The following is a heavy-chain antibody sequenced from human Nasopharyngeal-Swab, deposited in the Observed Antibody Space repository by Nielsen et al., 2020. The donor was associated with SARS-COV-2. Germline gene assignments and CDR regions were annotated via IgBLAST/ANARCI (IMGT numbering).Heavy chain of an antibody. CDR2: INPNSGGT. J-gene: IGHJ3*02. Sequence: ASVKVSCKASGYTFTGYYMHWVRQAPGQGLEWMGWINPNSGGTNYAKKFQGRVTMTRDTSISTAYMELSRLRSDDTAVYYCARDQTISSNDFDIWGQGTMVTVSS. CDR3: ARDQTISSNDFDI. CDR1: GYTFTGYY. V-gene: IGHV1-2*02. D-gene: IGHD2-2*01.